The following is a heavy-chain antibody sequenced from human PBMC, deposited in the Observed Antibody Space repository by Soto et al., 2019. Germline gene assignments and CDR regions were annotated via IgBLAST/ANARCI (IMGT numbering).Heavy chain of an antibody. CDR3: ARHRSWKAAYYGMDV. CDR2: IDPSDSYT. CDR1: GYSFTSYW. J-gene: IGHJ6*02. V-gene: IGHV5-10-1*01. Sequence: PGESLKISCKGSGYSFTSYWISWVRQMPGKGLEWMGRIDPSDSYTNYSPSFQGHVTISADKSISTAYLQWSSLKASDTAMHYCARHRSWKAAYYGMDVWGQGTTVTVSS. D-gene: IGHD1-1*01.